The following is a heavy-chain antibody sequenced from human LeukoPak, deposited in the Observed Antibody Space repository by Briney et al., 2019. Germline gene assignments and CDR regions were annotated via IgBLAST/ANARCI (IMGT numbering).Heavy chain of an antibody. CDR3: AGIWYSSGYYFDY. CDR1: GDSISSHY. CDR2: IYDTGTT. V-gene: IGHV4-59*11. D-gene: IGHD6-19*01. J-gene: IGHJ4*02. Sequence: PSETLSLTCTVSGDSISSHYWSWIRQPPGKGLEWIAYIYDTGTTVSNSSLKSRVSMSLDRSKNEFSLQLTSVTAADTAVYYCAGIWYSSGYYFDYWGQGTLVTVSS.